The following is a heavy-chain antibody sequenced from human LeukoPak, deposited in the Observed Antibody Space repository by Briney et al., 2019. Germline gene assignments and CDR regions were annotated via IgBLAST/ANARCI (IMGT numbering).Heavy chain of an antibody. CDR3: VRAGAYYDILGV. V-gene: IGHV1-2*02. Sequence: ASVKVSCKASGYTFNDHFIHWVRQAPGQRPELVGWMDPKNGGTRYAPKFQGRVTLTRDTSVSAAYMELNSLRSDDTAVYYCVRAGAYYDILGVWGPGTTVAVSS. J-gene: IGHJ6*02. CDR2: MDPKNGGT. CDR1: GYTFNDHF. D-gene: IGHD3-9*01.